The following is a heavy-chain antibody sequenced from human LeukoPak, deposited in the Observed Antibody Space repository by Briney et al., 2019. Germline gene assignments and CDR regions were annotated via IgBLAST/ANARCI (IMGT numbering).Heavy chain of an antibody. CDR3: AKDSALSSSGFASDY. CDR1: GFTFSSYG. D-gene: IGHD3-22*01. J-gene: IGHJ4*02. Sequence: GGSLRLSCAASGFTFSSYGMHWVRQAPGKGLEWVAVISYDGSNKYYADSVKGRFTISRDNSKNTLYLQMNSLRAEDTAVYYCAKDSALSSSGFASDYWGQGTLVTVPS. V-gene: IGHV3-30*18. CDR2: ISYDGSNK.